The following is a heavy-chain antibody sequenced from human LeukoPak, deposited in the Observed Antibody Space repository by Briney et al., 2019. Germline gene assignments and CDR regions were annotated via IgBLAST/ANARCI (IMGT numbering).Heavy chain of an antibody. Sequence: GGSLRLSCAASGFTFTNYEMNWVRQAPGKGLEWISYITSSSSTIYYADSVKGRFTISRDNAKNSLYLQMNSLRDEDTAVYYCARGTSPFDPWGRGTLVTVSS. CDR2: ITSSSSTI. CDR3: ARGTSPFDP. J-gene: IGHJ5*02. CDR1: GFTFTNYE. V-gene: IGHV3-48*02.